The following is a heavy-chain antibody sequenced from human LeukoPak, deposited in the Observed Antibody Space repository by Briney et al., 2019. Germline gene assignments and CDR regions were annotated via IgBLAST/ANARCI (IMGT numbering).Heavy chain of an antibody. D-gene: IGHD2-8*02. CDR1: GFTVGSNY. V-gene: IGHV3-66*01. Sequence: GGSLRLSCVASGFTVGSNYMSWVRQAPGKGLEWVSLIYSGGSTYYADSVKGRFTISRDNSKSTLYLQMNSLRAEDTAVYYCASSAVSGTRGLNYWGQGTLVTVSS. CDR2: IYSGGST. CDR3: ASSAVSGTRGLNY. J-gene: IGHJ4*02.